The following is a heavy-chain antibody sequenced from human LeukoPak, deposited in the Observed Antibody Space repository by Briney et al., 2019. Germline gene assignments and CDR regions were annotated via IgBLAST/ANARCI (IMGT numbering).Heavy chain of an antibody. J-gene: IGHJ6*02. D-gene: IGHD2-2*01. V-gene: IGHV3-9*01. Sequence: GGSLRLSCAGSGFIFNNYAMHWVRQPPGKGLEWVSGISWNSGSIDYADSVKGRFTISRDNSKNTLYLQMNSLRAEDTAVYYCAREAIQLLPGGTFYYYGMDVWGQGTTVTVSS. CDR2: ISWNSGSI. CDR1: GFIFNNYA. CDR3: AREAIQLLPGGTFYYYGMDV.